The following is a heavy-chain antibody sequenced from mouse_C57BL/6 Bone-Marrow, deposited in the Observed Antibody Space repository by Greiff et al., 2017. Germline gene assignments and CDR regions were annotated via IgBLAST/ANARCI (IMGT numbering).Heavy chain of an antibody. CDR2: IYPGSGST. V-gene: IGHV1-55*01. J-gene: IGHJ4*01. Sequence: VQLQQPGAELVKPGASVKMSCKASGYTFTSYWITWVKQRPGQGLEWIGDIYPGSGSTNYNETFKSKATLTVDTSSSTAYMQLSSLTSEDSAVYYGARATAVGANYYAMDYWGQGTSVTVSS. CDR3: ARATAVGANYYAMDY. CDR1: GYTFTSYW. D-gene: IGHD1-1*01.